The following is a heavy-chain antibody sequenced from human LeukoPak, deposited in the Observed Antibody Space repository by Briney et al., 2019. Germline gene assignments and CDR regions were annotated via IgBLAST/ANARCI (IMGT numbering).Heavy chain of an antibody. J-gene: IGHJ4*02. CDR1: GYTFTGNY. D-gene: IGHD6-13*01. Sequence: GASVKVSCKASGYTFTGNYIHWVRQAPGQGLEWMGWINPNSGGTNYAQKFQGWVTMTRDPSISTAYMELSRLKSDDTAVYYCAREYSSSCFDFWGQGTLVTVSS. CDR2: INPNSGGT. V-gene: IGHV1-2*04. CDR3: AREYSSSCFDF.